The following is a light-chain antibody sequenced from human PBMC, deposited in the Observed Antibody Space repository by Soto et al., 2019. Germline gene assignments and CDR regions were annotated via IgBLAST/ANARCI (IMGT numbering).Light chain of an antibody. CDR3: QQYGSSGT. CDR1: QSVSSSY. Sequence: EIVFTQSPGTLSLSPGERATLSCRASQSVSSSYLAWYQQKPGQAPRLLIYGASSRATGIPDRLSGSGSGTDFTLTISRLEPEDFAVYYCQQYGSSGTFGQGTKVDIK. V-gene: IGKV3-20*01. J-gene: IGKJ1*01. CDR2: GAS.